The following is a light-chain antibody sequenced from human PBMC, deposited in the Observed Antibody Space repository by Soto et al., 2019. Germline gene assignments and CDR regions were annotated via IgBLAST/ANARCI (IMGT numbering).Light chain of an antibody. CDR1: QSIGIW. CDR2: KAS. J-gene: IGKJ1*01. V-gene: IGKV1-5*03. CDR3: QQYNDYTRT. Sequence: IQMTQSPSTLSASVGDRVAITCRASQSIGIWLAWYQKKPGKAPRFLIYKASTLQTGVPSRFSGRGSGTEFSLTISSLQPDDFATYYCQQYNDYTRTFGQGTKVEIK.